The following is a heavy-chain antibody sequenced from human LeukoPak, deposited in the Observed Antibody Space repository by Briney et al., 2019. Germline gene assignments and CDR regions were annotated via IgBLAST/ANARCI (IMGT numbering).Heavy chain of an antibody. V-gene: IGHV1-2*02. CDR3: ARESFSGSGGLNWFAP. CDR1: GYTLTGYY. D-gene: IGHD3-10*01. J-gene: IGHJ5*02. CDR2: INPNSGGT. Sequence: ASVKVSCKASGYTLTGYYIHWVRQAPGQGLEWMGWINPNSGGTNYAQKFQGRVTMTRDTSISTAYMGLRRLRYDDTAMYFCARESFSGSGGLNWFAPWGQGTLVTVSA.